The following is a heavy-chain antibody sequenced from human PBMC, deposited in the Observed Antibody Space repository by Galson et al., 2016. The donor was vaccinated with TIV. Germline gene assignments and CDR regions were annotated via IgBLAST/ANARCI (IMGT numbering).Heavy chain of an antibody. Sequence: SLRLSCAASGFTFSRYTFHWVRQTPGKGLEWVAIISHDGNNKDFADSVEGRFTISRDSSKNTVFLQMNSLRLEDTAVYYCTRDGRGNWKYVDYFDYWGPGPVVTASS. CDR3: TRDGRGNWKYVDYFDY. D-gene: IGHD1-7*01. V-gene: IGHV3-30-3*01. CDR2: ISHDGNNK. CDR1: GFTFSRYT. J-gene: IGHJ4*02.